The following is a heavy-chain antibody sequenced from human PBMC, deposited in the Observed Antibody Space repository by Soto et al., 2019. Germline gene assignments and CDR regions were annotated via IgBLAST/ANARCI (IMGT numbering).Heavy chain of an antibody. J-gene: IGHJ6*02. Sequence: LEALSLTCSISGWRVSLYSAAWNWIRQCPSRGLEWLGRTYYKSKWNNDYALSVKSRITINPDTSKNQFSLHLYSVTPEDTAVYYCTGITWFRGMDVWGQGTPVNVSS. V-gene: IGHV6-1*01. CDR1: GWRVSLYSAA. CDR3: TGITWFRGMDV. D-gene: IGHD3-10*01. CDR2: TYYKSKWNN.